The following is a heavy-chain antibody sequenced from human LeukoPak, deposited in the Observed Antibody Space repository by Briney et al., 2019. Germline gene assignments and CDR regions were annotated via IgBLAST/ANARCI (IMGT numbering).Heavy chain of an antibody. Sequence: GGSLRLSCAASGFIFSSYSMNWVRQAPGKGLEWVSRIASDGSSTTYADSVKGRFSISRDNAKNTLYLQMNSLRVEDTAVYYCARGRPHGNDYWGQGTLVTVSS. CDR2: IASDGSST. CDR1: GFIFSSYS. V-gene: IGHV3-74*01. J-gene: IGHJ4*02. D-gene: IGHD4-23*01. CDR3: ARGRPHGNDY.